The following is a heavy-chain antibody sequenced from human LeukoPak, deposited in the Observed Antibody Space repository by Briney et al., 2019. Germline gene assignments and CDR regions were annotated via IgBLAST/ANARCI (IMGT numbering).Heavy chain of an antibody. J-gene: IGHJ6*03. CDR2: IIPIFGTA. CDR3: ARTTPKPAAMGGYYYYYMDV. Sequence: ASVKVSCKASGGTFSSYDISWVRQAPGQGLEWMGGIIPIFGTANYAQKFQGRVTITADESTSTAYMELSSLRSEDTAVYYCARTTPKPAAMGGYYYYYMDVWGKGTTVTVSS. V-gene: IGHV1-69*13. D-gene: IGHD2-2*01. CDR1: GGTFSSYD.